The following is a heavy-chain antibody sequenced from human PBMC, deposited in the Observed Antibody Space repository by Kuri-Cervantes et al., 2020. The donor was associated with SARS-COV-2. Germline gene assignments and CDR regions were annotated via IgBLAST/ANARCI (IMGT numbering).Heavy chain of an antibody. CDR1: GFTFSSYS. D-gene: IGHD3-3*01. V-gene: IGHV3-21*04. J-gene: IGHJ4*02. Sequence: GESLKISCAASGFTFSSYSMNWVRQAPGKGLEWVSSISSSSSYIYYADSVKGRFTISRDNAKNSLYLQMNSLRAEDTAVYYCATAKGTVDDFWSGYYRGYYFDYWGQGTLVTVSS. CDR3: ATAKGTVDDFWSGYYRGYYFDY. CDR2: ISSSSSYI.